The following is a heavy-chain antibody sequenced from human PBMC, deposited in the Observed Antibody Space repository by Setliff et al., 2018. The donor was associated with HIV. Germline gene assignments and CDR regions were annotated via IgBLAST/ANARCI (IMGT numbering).Heavy chain of an antibody. CDR2: MNPKAGTT. V-gene: IGHV1-8*01. CDR1: GYIFTSYD. J-gene: IGHJ4*02. D-gene: IGHD3-3*01. Sequence: PGASVKVSCKPSGYIFTSYDINWVRQASGQGLEWMGWMNPKAGTTGYAQSFEGRVTMTRDTSAGIAYLELSSLTSDDSAVYFCARGGIHYNSWSGYPFDYWGQGTVVTVSS. CDR3: ARGGIHYNSWSGYPFDY.